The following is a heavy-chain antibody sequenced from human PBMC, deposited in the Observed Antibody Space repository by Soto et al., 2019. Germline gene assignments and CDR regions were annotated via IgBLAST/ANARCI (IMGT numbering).Heavy chain of an antibody. CDR3: ARDQGSRYCSSTSCRYNWFDP. CDR1: GGSISSYY. CDR2: IYTSGST. V-gene: IGHV4-4*07. Sequence: QVQLQESGPGLVKPSEPLSLTCTVSGGSISSYYWSWIRQPAGKGLEWIGRIYTSGSTNYNPSLKSRVTMSVDTSKNQFSLKLSSVTAADTAVYYCARDQGSRYCSSTSCRYNWFDPWGQGTLVTVSS. J-gene: IGHJ5*02. D-gene: IGHD2-2*01.